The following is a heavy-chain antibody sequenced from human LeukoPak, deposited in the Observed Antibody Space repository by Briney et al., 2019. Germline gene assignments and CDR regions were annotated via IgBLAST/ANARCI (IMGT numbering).Heavy chain of an antibody. V-gene: IGHV1-8*01. Sequence: ASVKVSCKASGYTFTNFDINWVRQATGQGLEWLGWMNPNSGYTGYAQKFQGRVTMTRNASISIVYMELSSLRFEDTAVYYCARGGLRWRDAFDIWGQGTMVTVSS. D-gene: IGHD2-15*01. CDR2: MNPNSGYT. J-gene: IGHJ3*02. CDR1: GYTFTNFD. CDR3: ARGGLRWRDAFDI.